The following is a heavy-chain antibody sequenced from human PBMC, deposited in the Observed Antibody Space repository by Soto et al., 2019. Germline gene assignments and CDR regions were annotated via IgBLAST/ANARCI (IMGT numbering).Heavy chain of an antibody. CDR2: ISSSSSTI. J-gene: IGHJ6*03. D-gene: IGHD1-26*01. V-gene: IGHV3-48*01. Sequence: PGGSLRLSCAASGFTFSSYSMNWVRQAPGKGLEWVSYISSSSSTIYYADSVKGRFTISRDNAKNSLYLQMNSLRAEDTAVYYCARDSEGAPTADYYYMDVWGKGTTVTVSS. CDR1: GFTFSSYS. CDR3: ARDSEGAPTADYYYMDV.